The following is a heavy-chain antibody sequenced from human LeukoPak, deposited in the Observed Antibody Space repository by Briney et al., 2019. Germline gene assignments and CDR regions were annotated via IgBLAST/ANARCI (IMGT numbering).Heavy chain of an antibody. D-gene: IGHD2-15*01. CDR3: ARDQSRCSGGTCYHFDAFDI. CDR1: GFTFSSYS. CDR2: ISSSSKYI. J-gene: IGHJ3*02. Sequence: GGSLRLSCAASGFTFSSYSMNWVRQAPGKGLEWVSSISSSSKYIYYADSVKGRFTLSRDDAENSMYLQMNSLTAEDTAVYYCARDQSRCSGGTCYHFDAFDIWGEGTMVTVSS. V-gene: IGHV3-21*01.